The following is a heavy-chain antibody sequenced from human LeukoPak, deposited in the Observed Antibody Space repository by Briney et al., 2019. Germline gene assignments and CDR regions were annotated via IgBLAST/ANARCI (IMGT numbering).Heavy chain of an antibody. V-gene: IGHV1-46*01. CDR3: ARVPALDYGDPQGPFDY. CDR1: GYTFTSYY. Sequence: ASVKVSCKASGYTFTSYYMHWVRQAPGQGLEWMGIINPSGGSTSYAQKFQGRVTMTRDTSSSTVYMGLSSLRSEDTAVYYCARVPALDYGDPQGPFDYWGQGTLVTVSS. J-gene: IGHJ4*02. CDR2: INPSGGST. D-gene: IGHD4-17*01.